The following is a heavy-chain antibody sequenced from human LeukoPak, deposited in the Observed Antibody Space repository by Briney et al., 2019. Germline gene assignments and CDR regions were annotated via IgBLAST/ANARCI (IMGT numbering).Heavy chain of an antibody. Sequence: GGSLRLSCAASGFTLSSYAMRWVRQAPAKGLEWVSAISGSGGSTYYADSVKGRFTISRDNSKTTLYPQMNSLRAEDTAVYYCAKRLYMTRVVSHWGQGTLVTVSS. CDR3: AKRLYMTRVVSH. D-gene: IGHD4-23*01. J-gene: IGHJ4*02. V-gene: IGHV3-23*01. CDR2: ISGSGGST. CDR1: GFTLSSYA.